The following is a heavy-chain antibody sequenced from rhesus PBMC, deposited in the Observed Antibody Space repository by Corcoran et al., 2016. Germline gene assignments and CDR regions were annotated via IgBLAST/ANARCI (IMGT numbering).Heavy chain of an antibody. CDR2: ISWNSGST. CDR1: GFTFDDYA. Sequence: EVQLVESGGGVVQPGGSLRLSCAASGFTFDDYAVGWVRQAPGKGLEWVSGISWNSGSTGYADSVKGRFTISRDNAKNSLYLQMNRLRAEDTALYYCARESCSGIYCYAGTFDYWGQGVLVTVSS. V-gene: IGHV3-78*01. D-gene: IGHD2-27*01. J-gene: IGHJ4*01. CDR3: ARESCSGIYCYAGTFDY.